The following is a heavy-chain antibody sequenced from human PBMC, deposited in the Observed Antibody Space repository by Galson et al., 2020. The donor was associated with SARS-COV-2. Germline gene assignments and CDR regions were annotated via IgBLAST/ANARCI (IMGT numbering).Heavy chain of an antibody. D-gene: IGHD2-8*02. Sequence: GGSLRLSCAASGFSFSTNSVNWVRQAPGKGLEWVSYICTRSNYIYYADSVKGRFTISRDNAKNSLLLQMNSLRVEDTAVYYCASGGYTTGWGAFDIWGQGTKVTVSS. CDR3: ASGGYTTGWGAFDI. CDR2: ICTRSNYI. CDR1: GFSFSTNS. V-gene: IGHV3-21*01. J-gene: IGHJ3*02.